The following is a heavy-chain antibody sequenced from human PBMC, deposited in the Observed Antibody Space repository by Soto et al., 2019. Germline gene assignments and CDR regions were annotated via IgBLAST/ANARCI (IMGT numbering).Heavy chain of an antibody. Sequence: QVQLPESGPGLVKPSGTLSLTCSVSGGSISSSNWWSWVRQPPGKGLEWIGEIYHSGSTNYNPYLERRVTISVDKYKNQFSLKLSSVTAADTAVYYCARDPESGSFERTTDDAFDIWGQGTMVTVSS. CDR3: ARDPESGSFERTTDDAFDI. CDR1: GGSISSSNW. CDR2: IYHSGST. J-gene: IGHJ3*02. D-gene: IGHD1-26*01. V-gene: IGHV4-4*02.